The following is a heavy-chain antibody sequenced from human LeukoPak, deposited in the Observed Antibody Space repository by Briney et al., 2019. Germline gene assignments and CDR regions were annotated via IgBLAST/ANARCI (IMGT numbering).Heavy chain of an antibody. CDR1: GCSFCVSY. V-gene: IGHV3-11*06. J-gene: IGHJ4*02. D-gene: IGHD1-26*01. Sequence: RGSLRDSCVAPGCSFCVSYTTWIRDGLGKRVEWGSPFGHSSIGYSTDHLKYADSVKGRFTISRDNAKNSLYLQMNSLRDEDTAVYYCARDGRYLDFDYWGQGTLVTVSS. CDR2: FGHSSIGYSTDHL. CDR3: ARDGRYLDFDY.